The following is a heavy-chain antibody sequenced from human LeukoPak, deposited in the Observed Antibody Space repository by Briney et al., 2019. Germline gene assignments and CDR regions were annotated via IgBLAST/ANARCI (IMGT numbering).Heavy chain of an antibody. CDR1: GFTFSSYG. D-gene: IGHD4-17*01. Sequence: GSLRLSCAASGFTFSSYGMHWVRQAPGKGLEWVAVISYDGSNKYYADSVKGRFTISRDNSKNTLYLQMNSLRSEDTAVYYCARGMTTVTTYFNYYYYYMDVWGKGTTVTVSS. CDR3: ARGMTTVTTYFNYYYYYMDV. J-gene: IGHJ6*03. V-gene: IGHV3-30*03. CDR2: ISYDGSNK.